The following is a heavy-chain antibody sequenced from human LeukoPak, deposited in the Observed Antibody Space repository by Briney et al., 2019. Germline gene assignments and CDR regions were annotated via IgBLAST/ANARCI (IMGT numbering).Heavy chain of an antibody. D-gene: IGHD3-10*01. Sequence: PSETLSLTCAVYGGSFSGYYWSWIRQPPGKGLEWIGEINHSGSTNYNPSLKSRVTISVDTSKNQFSLKLSSVIAADTAVYYCARGKAYYYGSGRNFGYWGQGTLVTVSS. CDR3: ARGKAYYYGSGRNFGY. V-gene: IGHV4-34*01. CDR1: GGSFSGYY. J-gene: IGHJ4*02. CDR2: INHSGST.